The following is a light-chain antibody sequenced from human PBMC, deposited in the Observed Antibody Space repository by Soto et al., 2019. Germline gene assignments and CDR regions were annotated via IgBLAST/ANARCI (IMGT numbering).Light chain of an antibody. CDR1: SSDVGAYNY. V-gene: IGLV2-14*01. Sequence: QSALTQPASVSGSPGQSITISCSGTSSDVGAYNYVSWYQQHPGKAPKLMIYDVTYRPSGVSNRFSGSKSGNTASLTISGLQAEDEADYYCTSYTNRGGLWVFGGGTKVTVL. CDR3: TSYTNRGGLWV. CDR2: DVT. J-gene: IGLJ3*02.